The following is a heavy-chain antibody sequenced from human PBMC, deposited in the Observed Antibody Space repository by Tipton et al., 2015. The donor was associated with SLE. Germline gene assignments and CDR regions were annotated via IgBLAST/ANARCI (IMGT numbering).Heavy chain of an antibody. CDR3: ARLSRWLGPTFDI. CDR1: GGSISSHY. V-gene: IGHV4-4*09. J-gene: IGHJ3*02. Sequence: TLSLTCTVSGGSISSHYWSWIRQPPGKGLEWIGDFSHSGISSGSTNYNPSLKSRVTISVDTSKNHFSLKLSSVTAADTAVYYCARLSRWLGPTFDIWGQGTMVTVSS. D-gene: IGHD5-12*01. CDR2: FSHSGISSGST.